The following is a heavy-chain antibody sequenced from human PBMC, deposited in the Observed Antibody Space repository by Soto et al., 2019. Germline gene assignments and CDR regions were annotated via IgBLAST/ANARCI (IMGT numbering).Heavy chain of an antibody. CDR2: INHSGTT. Sequence: PSETLSLICAVYGGSFSGYYWSWIRQPPGKGLEWIGEINHSGTTNYNPSLKSRVTISVDTSKNQLSLKLSSVTAADTAVYYCARGLAGRSSSWYDYWGQGTLVTVSS. CDR1: GGSFSGYY. D-gene: IGHD6-13*01. J-gene: IGHJ4*02. V-gene: IGHV4-34*01. CDR3: ARGLAGRSSSWYDY.